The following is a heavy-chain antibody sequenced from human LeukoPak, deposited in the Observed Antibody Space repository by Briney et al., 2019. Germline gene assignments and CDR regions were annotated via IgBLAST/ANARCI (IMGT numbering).Heavy chain of an antibody. D-gene: IGHD3-10*01. Sequence: ASETLSLTCTVSGGSVSGSYWSWIRQPPGKGPEWMGYIFYSGSTNYSPSLKSRLTMSVDASKNQFSLKLSSVTAADTAVYYCAREGAHYFGSGSYVYWLDPWGQGSLVTVSS. J-gene: IGHJ5*02. CDR1: GGSVSGSY. V-gene: IGHV4-59*02. CDR2: IFYSGST. CDR3: AREGAHYFGSGSYVYWLDP.